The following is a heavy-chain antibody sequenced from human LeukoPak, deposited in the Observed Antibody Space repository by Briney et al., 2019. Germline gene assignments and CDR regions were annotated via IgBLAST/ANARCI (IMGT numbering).Heavy chain of an antibody. V-gene: IGHV4-34*01. CDR2: INHSGST. CDR1: GGSFSGYY. CDR3: ARGAPMVRGAPQPNWFDP. D-gene: IGHD3-10*01. Sequence: SVTLSLTCAVYGGSFSGYYWSWVRQPPGKGLEWIGEINHSGSTNYNPSLKSRVTISVDTSKNQFSLKLSSVTAADTAVYYCARGAPMVRGAPQPNWFDPWGQGTLVTVSS. J-gene: IGHJ5*02.